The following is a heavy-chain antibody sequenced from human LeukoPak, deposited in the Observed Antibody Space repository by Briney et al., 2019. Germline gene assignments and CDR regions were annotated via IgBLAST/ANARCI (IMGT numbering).Heavy chain of an antibody. CDR2: ISGGST. V-gene: IGHV3-38-3*01. CDR1: GFTVSSNE. J-gene: IGHJ3*02. D-gene: IGHD5-24*01. Sequence: QAGGSLRLSCAASGFTVSSNEMSWVRQAPGKGLEWVSPISGGSTYYAGSRKGRFTISRDNSKNTLHLQMNSLRAEDTAVYYCVRWGLGKGEAFDIWGQGTMVTVSS. CDR3: VRWGLGKGEAFDI.